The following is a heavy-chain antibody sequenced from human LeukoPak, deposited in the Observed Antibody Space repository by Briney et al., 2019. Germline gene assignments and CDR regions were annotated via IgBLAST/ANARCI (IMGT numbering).Heavy chain of an antibody. Sequence: GASVKVSCKASGYTFTGYYMHWVRQAPGQGLEWMGWINPNSGGTNYAQKFQGWVTMTRDTSISTAYMELSRLRSEDTAVYYCARDLLEWLLPNYYYYGMDVWGQGTTFTVSS. CDR2: INPNSGGT. CDR3: ARDLLEWLLPNYYYYGMDV. V-gene: IGHV1-2*04. J-gene: IGHJ6*02. CDR1: GYTFTGYY. D-gene: IGHD3-3*01.